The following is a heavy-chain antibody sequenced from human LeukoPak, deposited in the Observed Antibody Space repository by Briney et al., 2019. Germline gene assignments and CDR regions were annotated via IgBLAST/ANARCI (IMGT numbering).Heavy chain of an antibody. Sequence: ASVKVSCKVSGYTFTDYYMHWVQQAPGKGLEWMGLVDPEDGETIYAEKFQGRVTITADTSTDTAYVELSSLRSEDTAVYYCATGFLGGGSSTDEDYWGQGTLVTVCS. CDR3: ATGFLGGGSSTDEDY. CDR2: VDPEDGET. J-gene: IGHJ4*02. CDR1: GYTFTDYY. V-gene: IGHV1-69-2*01. D-gene: IGHD2-2*01.